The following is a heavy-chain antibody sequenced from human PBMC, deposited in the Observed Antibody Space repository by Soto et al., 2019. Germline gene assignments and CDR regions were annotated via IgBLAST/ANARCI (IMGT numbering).Heavy chain of an antibody. V-gene: IGHV3-53*01. CDR1: GLTVSGKNY. Sequence: DVQLVESGGGLIQPGESLRLSCAAFGLTVSGKNYVAWVRQAPGKWLEWTSALYDVDGTYYADSVKGRFTTSRDSSKTTVYLQMNGLRPDDTAVYYCASWHEREHAYDVWGRGTTVTVSS. D-gene: IGHD1-1*01. J-gene: IGHJ3*01. CDR2: LYDVDGT. CDR3: ASWHEREHAYDV.